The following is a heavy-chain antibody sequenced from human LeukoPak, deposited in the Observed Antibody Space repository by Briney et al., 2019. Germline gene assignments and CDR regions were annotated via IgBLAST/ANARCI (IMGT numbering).Heavy chain of an antibody. CDR1: GGSIISTRDH. D-gene: IGHD2-21*02. CDR3: ARRLHYYDY. V-gene: IGHV4-39*01. Sequence: SETLSLTCSVSGGSIISTRDHWAWIRQPPGKGLEWIASVHYSGTTYYNPSLRSRVTISVDTSKNQFSLKVTSVTAADTAAYYCARRLHYYDYWGQGTLVTVSS. J-gene: IGHJ4*02. CDR2: VHYSGTT.